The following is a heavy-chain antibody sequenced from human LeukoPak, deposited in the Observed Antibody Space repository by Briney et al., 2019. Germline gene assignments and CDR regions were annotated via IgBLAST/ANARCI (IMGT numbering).Heavy chain of an antibody. CDR2: IIPIFGTA. CDR1: GGTFSSYA. Sequence: SVKVSCKASGGTFSSYAISWVRQAPGQGLEWMGGIIPIFGTANYAQKFQGRVTITADESTSTAYMELSSLRSDDTAVYYCARVAQESSSWYQIQNYYYYYYMDVWGKGTTVTVSS. V-gene: IGHV1-69*13. CDR3: ARVAQESSSWYQIQNYYYYYYMDV. J-gene: IGHJ6*03. D-gene: IGHD6-13*01.